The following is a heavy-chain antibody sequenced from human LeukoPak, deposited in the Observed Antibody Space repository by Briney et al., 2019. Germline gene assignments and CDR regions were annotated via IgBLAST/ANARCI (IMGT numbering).Heavy chain of an antibody. CDR2: INPNSGDT. CDR1: GYTFTGYY. CDR3: ARASYDSSGHYWFDP. J-gene: IGHJ5*02. Sequence: ASVKVSCKASGYTFTGYYMHWVRQAPGQGFEWMGWINPNSGDTNYAQKFQGRVTMTRDTSISTAYMELSRLTSDDTAVYYCARASYDSSGHYWFDPWGQGTLVTVSS. D-gene: IGHD3-22*01. V-gene: IGHV1-2*02.